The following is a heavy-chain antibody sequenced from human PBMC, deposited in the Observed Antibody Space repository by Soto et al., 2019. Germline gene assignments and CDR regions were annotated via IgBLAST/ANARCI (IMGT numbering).Heavy chain of an antibody. V-gene: IGHV3-21*01. J-gene: IGHJ4*02. Sequence: EVQLVESGGGLVKPGGSLRLSCAASGFTFSSYSMNWVRQAPGKGLEWVSSISGSSSYIYYADSVKGRFTISRDNAKNSLYLRMNSLRAEDTAVYYCARDLHYYDSGGYYGYWGQGTLVTVSS. CDR1: GFTFSSYS. CDR2: ISGSSSYI. CDR3: ARDLHYYDSGGYYGY. D-gene: IGHD3-22*01.